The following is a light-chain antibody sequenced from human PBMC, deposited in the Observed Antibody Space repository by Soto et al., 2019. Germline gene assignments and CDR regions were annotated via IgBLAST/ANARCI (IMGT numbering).Light chain of an antibody. Sequence: QLVLTQSPSASASLGASVKLTCTLSSGHSTYAIAWHQQQPEKGPRYLMKLNSDGSHSKGDGIPDRSSGSSSGAERYLTISSLQSEDEADYYCQTWGTGMGVFGTGTKLTVL. J-gene: IGLJ1*01. CDR1: SGHSTYA. CDR3: QTWGTGMGV. CDR2: LNSDGSH. V-gene: IGLV4-69*01.